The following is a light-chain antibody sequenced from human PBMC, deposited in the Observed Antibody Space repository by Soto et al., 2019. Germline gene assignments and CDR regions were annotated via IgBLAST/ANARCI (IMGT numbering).Light chain of an antibody. V-gene: IGKV3-20*01. CDR3: QQYDRSPWT. CDR2: DAS. Sequence: EIVVTQSPGTLSLSPGERATLSCRTSQSVTSGYLAWYQHKPGQAPRLLIYDASSRATGIPDRFSATGSGTYFTLTISSLEPEDFAVYYCQQYDRSPWTFGQGTKVEIK. J-gene: IGKJ1*01. CDR1: QSVTSGY.